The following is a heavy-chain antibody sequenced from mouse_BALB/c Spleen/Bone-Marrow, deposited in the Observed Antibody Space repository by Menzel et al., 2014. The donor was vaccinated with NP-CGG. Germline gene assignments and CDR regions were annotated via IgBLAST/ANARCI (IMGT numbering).Heavy chain of an antibody. CDR3: ARFPMDY. Sequence: EVQVVESGGGLVQPGGSLRLSCTTSGFTFTDYYTSWVRQPPGKVLEWLAFIRNKAYGYTTEYSASVRGRFTISRDNSQSILYLQMNTLRAEDSATYYCARFPMDYWGQGTSVTVSS. CDR1: GFTFTDYY. J-gene: IGHJ4*01. CDR2: IRNKAYGYTT. V-gene: IGHV7-3*02.